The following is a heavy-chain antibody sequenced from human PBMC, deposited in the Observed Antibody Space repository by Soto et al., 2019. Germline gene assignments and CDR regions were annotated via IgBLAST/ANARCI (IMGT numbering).Heavy chain of an antibody. CDR1: GGSISSGGYY. Sequence: QVQLQESGPGLVKPSQTLSLTCTVSGGSISSGGYYWSWIRQHPGKGLEWIGYIYYSGSTYYNPSLKSRVTISVDTSKNQFSLKLSSVTAVDTAVYYCARTEIVVIPGAIFFDYWGQGTLVTVSS. CDR2: IYYSGST. J-gene: IGHJ4*02. V-gene: IGHV4-31*03. CDR3: ARTEIVVIPGAIFFDY. D-gene: IGHD2-2*01.